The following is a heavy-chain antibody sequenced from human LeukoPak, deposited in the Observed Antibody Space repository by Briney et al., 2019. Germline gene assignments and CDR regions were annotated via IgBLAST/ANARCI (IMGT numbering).Heavy chain of an antibody. J-gene: IGHJ4*02. Sequence: GGSLRLSCAASGFTFTSNAMNWVRQAPGKGLEWVSAISANGGTIFYADSVKGRFTISRDNPKNTLYLHMNSLRAEDTAVYYCAKAQGYYDYWGQGTLVTVSS. CDR3: AKAQGYYDY. CDR2: ISANGGTI. V-gene: IGHV3-23*01. CDR1: GFTFTSNA.